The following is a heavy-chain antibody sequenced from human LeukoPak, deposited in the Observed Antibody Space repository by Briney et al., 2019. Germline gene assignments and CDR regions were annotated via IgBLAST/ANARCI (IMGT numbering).Heavy chain of an antibody. Sequence: PSETLSLTCTVSGGSISSNYFWGWIRQPPGEGLEWIACIHFSGSTYYNPSIKSRVTISVDTSKNQFSLRLRSVTAADTAMYYCARLWTSGPYGGTAYSFDYWGQGTLVTVSS. J-gene: IGHJ4*02. CDR3: ARLWTSGPYGGTAYSFDY. D-gene: IGHD4/OR15-4a*01. V-gene: IGHV4-39*01. CDR1: GGSISSNYF. CDR2: IHFSGST.